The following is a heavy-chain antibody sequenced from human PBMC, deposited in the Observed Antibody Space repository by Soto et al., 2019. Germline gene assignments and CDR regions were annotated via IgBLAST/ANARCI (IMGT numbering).Heavy chain of an antibody. CDR2: ISFDGNK. Sequence: QVKLVESGGGVVQPGTSLRLSCTASGFDFSNSGIQWVRQTPGKGLEWVALISFDGNKYYVDSVKGGFTTSRDNPTNTVYLPMNGLRTEDTGVYYCARDYARGWCQFWGQGTLVTVSS. V-gene: IGHV3-30*03. CDR3: ARDYARGWCQF. J-gene: IGHJ4*02. CDR1: GFDFSNSG. D-gene: IGHD2-8*02.